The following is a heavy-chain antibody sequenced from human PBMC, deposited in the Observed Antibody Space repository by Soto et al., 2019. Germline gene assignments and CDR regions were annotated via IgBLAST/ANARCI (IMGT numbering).Heavy chain of an antibody. CDR3: ARGGGRSGYDSFGDY. CDR1: GYTFTSYY. Sequence: ASVKVSCKASGYTFTSYYIKWVRQATGQGLEWMGWMNPNSGNTGYAQKFQGRATMTRNTSISTAYMELSSLRSDDTAVYYCARGGGRSGYDSFGDYWGQRTLLTVSS. J-gene: IGHJ4*02. CDR2: MNPNSGNT. D-gene: IGHD5-12*01. V-gene: IGHV1-8*01.